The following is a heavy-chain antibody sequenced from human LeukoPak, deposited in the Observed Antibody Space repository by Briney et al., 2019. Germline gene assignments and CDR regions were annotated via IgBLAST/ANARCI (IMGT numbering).Heavy chain of an antibody. CDR3: ARHNGQYYYDSSGYYN. Sequence: PGESLKISCKGSGYSFTSYWITWVRQMLGKGLEWMGRIDPSDSYTNYSPSFQGHVTISADKSISTAYLQWSRLKASDIAMYYCARHNGQYYYDSSGYYNWGQGTLLTVSS. J-gene: IGHJ4*02. CDR1: GYSFTSYW. D-gene: IGHD3-22*01. CDR2: IDPSDSYT. V-gene: IGHV5-10-1*01.